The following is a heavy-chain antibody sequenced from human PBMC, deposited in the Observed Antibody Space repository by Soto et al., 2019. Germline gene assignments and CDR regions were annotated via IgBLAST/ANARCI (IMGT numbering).Heavy chain of an antibody. V-gene: IGHV4-34*01. CDR3: ASSEDCGGDCYDAFDI. CDR2: INHSGST. D-gene: IGHD2-21*02. Sequence: SETLSLTCAVYGGSFSGYYWSWIRQPPGKGLEWIGEINHSGSTNYNPSLKSRVTISVDTSKNQFSLTLSSVTAADTAVYYCASSEDCGGDCYDAFDIWGQGTMVTVSS. CDR1: GGSFSGYY. J-gene: IGHJ3*02.